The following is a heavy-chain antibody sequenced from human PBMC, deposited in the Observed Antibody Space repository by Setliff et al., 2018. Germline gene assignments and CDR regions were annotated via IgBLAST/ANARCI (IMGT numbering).Heavy chain of an antibody. V-gene: IGHV3-33*06. CDR1: GFTFSSYG. Sequence: GGSLRLSCAASGFTFSSYGMHWVRLAPGKGLEWVAVIWYDGSNKYYADSVKGRFTISRDNSKNTLYLQMNSLRAEDTAVYYCAKDPTSRYYNFWSGYFTDDYYYYYGMDVWGQGTTVTVSS. D-gene: IGHD3-3*01. CDR3: AKDPTSRYYNFWSGYFTDDYYYYYGMDV. J-gene: IGHJ6*02. CDR2: IWYDGSNK.